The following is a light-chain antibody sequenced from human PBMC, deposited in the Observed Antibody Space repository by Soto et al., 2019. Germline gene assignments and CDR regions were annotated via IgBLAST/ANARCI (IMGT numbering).Light chain of an antibody. CDR2: EVR. CDR3: SSHTTRNTRV. J-gene: IGLJ1*01. V-gene: IGLV2-14*03. Sequence: SALTQPASVSGSPGQSITISCTGTSSDVGAYDFVSWYQQHPDKAPKLMIYEVRGRPSGVSNRFSGSKSFNTATLTISGLQAEDEADYYCSSHTTRNTRVFGTGTKVTVL. CDR1: SSDVGAYDF.